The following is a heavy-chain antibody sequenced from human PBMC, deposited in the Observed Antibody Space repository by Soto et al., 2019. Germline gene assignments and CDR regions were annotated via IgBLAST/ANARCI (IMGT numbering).Heavy chain of an antibody. V-gene: IGHV1-69*06. CDR3: ARGGYSSTWSNLLDRSGLDV. D-gene: IGHD6-13*01. CDR2: IVPLFRTT. Sequence: SVKVSCKTSGGTFSSYAISWVRQAPGQGLEWMGGIVPLFRTTNYAQKFQGRVTITADTSTYTVHMELSGLRSGDTAVYYCARGGYSSTWSNLLDRSGLDVWGQGTTVTVSS. CDR1: GGTFSSYA. J-gene: IGHJ6*02.